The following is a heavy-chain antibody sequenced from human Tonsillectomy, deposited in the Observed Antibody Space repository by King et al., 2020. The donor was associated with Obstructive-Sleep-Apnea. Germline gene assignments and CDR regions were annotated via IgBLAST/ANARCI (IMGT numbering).Heavy chain of an antibody. Sequence: QLQESGPGLVKPSQTLSLTCTVSGGSISSVGYYWSWIRQHPGKGLEWIGYIYYSGSTYYNPSLKSRVTISVDRSKNQFSLKLSSVTAADTAGYYCARGAMTLGAFDIWGQGTMVTVSS. CDR1: GGSISSVGYY. D-gene: IGHD2-2*01. CDR2: IYYSGST. CDR3: ARGAMTLGAFDI. V-gene: IGHV4-31*03. J-gene: IGHJ3*02.